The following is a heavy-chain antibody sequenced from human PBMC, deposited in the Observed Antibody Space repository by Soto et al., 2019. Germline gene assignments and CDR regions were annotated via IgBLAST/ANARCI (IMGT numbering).Heavy chain of an antibody. CDR1: GGSISGYY. CDR3: ARVGRTRATVTTDAFDV. V-gene: IGHV4-4*07. D-gene: IGHD4-17*01. J-gene: IGHJ3*01. CDR2: IYASGNT. Sequence: QVQLQESGPGLVKPSETLSLTCTVSGGSISGYYWSWIRQPAGKRLEWIGRIYASGNTNKNPSLKGRVTMSGDTSKNQFSLRLNSVTAADTAVYYCARVGRTRATVTTDAFDVWGQGTKVTVSS.